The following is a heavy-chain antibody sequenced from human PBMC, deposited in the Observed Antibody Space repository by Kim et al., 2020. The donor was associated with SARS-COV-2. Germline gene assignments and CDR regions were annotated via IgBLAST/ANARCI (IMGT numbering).Heavy chain of an antibody. Sequence: SETLSLTCTVSGGSISSYYWSWIRQPPGKGLEWIGYIYYSGSTNYNPSLKSRVTISVDTSKNQFSLKLSSVTAAYTAVYSCARQRQQLVRYYFDYCGQGT. CDR2: IYYSGST. CDR3: ARQRQQLVRYYFDY. CDR1: GGSISSYY. D-gene: IGHD6-13*01. V-gene: IGHV4-59*08. J-gene: IGHJ4*02.